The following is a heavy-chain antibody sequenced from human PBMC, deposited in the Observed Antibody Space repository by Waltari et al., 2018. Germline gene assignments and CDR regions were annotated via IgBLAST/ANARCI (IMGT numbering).Heavy chain of an antibody. CDR1: GFTFSSYG. J-gene: IGHJ4*02. D-gene: IGHD6-13*01. CDR3: AKDQLVAAAGTFYYFDY. V-gene: IGHV3-30*02. CDR2: IRYDGSNK. Sequence: QVQLVESGGGVVQPGGSLRLSCAASGFTFSSYGMHWVRQAPGQGLEWVAFIRYDGSNKYYADSVKGRFTISRDNSKNTLYLQMNSLRAEDTAVYYCAKDQLVAAAGTFYYFDYWGQGTLVTVSS.